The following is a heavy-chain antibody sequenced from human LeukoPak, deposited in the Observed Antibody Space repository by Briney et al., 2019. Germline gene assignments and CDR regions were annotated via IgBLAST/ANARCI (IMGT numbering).Heavy chain of an antibody. CDR3: ARLRDSSSWYVDY. CDR1: GYTFTSYG. V-gene: IGHV1-18*03. D-gene: IGHD6-13*01. Sequence: ASVKVSCKAFGYTFTSYGINWVRQAPGQGLEWMGWISAYNGSTIYAQKLQGRVTMTTDTSTSTAYMELRSLRSDDMAVYYCARLRDSSSWYVDYWGQGTLVTVSS. J-gene: IGHJ4*02. CDR2: ISAYNGST.